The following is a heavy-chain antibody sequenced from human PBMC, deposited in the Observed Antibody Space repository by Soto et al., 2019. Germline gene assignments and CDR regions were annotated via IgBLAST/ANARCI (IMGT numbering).Heavy chain of an antibody. CDR2: INPSGGST. CDR1: GYTFTSYY. D-gene: IGHD2-2*01. CDR3: ARDLPLQVPAANDAFDI. J-gene: IGHJ3*02. V-gene: IGHV1-46*01. Sequence: ASVKVSCKASGYTFTSYYMHCVRQAPGQGLEWMGIINPSGGSTSYAQKFQGRVTMTRDTSTSTVYMELSSLRSEDTAVYYCARDLPLQVPAANDAFDIWGQGTMVTVSS.